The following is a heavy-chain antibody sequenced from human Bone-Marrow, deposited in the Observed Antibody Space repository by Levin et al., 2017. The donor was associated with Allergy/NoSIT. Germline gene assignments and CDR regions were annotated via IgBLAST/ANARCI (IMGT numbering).Heavy chain of an antibody. CDR1: GGTFSSYA. V-gene: IGHV1-69*13. D-gene: IGHD6-6*01. CDR2: IIPIFGTA. Sequence: SVKVFCKASGGTFSSYAISWVRQAPGQGLEWMGGIIPIFGTANYAQKFQGRVTITADESTSTAYMELSSLRSEDTAVYYCARAAKYSSSPAYYYGMDVWGQGTTVTVSS. CDR3: ARAAKYSSSPAYYYGMDV. J-gene: IGHJ6*02.